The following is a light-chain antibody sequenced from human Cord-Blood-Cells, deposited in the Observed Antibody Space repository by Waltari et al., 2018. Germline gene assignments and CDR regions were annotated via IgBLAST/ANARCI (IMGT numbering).Light chain of an antibody. J-gene: IGLJ2*01. V-gene: IGLV2-11*01. CDR1: RSDAGAYNY. CDR2: DVS. CDR3: CSYAGSYTLV. Sequence: QSALTQPPPVSCYPGPSATLSCTGTRSDAGAYNYVSWYHQHPGKAPKLMIYDVSKRPSGVPDRCSGSKSGNTASLTISGLQAEDEADYYCCSYAGSYTLVFGGGTKLTVL.